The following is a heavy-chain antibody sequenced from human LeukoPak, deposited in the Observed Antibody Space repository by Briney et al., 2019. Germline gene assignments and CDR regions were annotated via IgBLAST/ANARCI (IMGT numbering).Heavy chain of an antibody. Sequence: SETLSLTCTVSGGSFEHYFWSWIRQPPGKGLEWIGYVYYSGSTDYNSSLKSRLTISVDTSKNQFSLKLSSVTAADTAVYYGASHRRSHGSEDWCQRSLVTVAA. CDR2: VYYSGST. D-gene: IGHD3-10*01. J-gene: IGHJ4*02. CDR1: GGSFEHYF. V-gene: IGHV4-59*01. CDR3: ASHRRSHGSED.